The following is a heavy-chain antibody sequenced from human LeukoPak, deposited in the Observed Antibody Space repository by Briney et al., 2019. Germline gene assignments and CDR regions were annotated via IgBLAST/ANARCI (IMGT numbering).Heavy chain of an antibody. CDR3: ARVRGRCTNGVCYDHYYYYMDV. Sequence: ASVKVSCKASGYTFTSYDINWVRQATGQGLEWMGWMNPNSGNTGYAQKFQGRVTITRNTSISTAYMELSSLRSEDTAVYYCARVRGRCTNGVCYDHYYYYMDVWGKGATVTVSS. J-gene: IGHJ6*03. V-gene: IGHV1-8*03. D-gene: IGHD2-8*01. CDR1: GYTFTSYD. CDR2: MNPNSGNT.